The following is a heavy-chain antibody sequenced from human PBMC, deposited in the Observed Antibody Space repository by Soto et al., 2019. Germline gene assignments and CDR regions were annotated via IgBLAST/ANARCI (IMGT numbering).Heavy chain of an antibody. V-gene: IGHV4-4*02. CDR1: GGSISSSNW. CDR3: ARSPSGGTHNDY. D-gene: IGHD3-10*01. CDR2: IYHSGST. J-gene: IGHJ4*02. Sequence: SETLSLTCAVSGGSISSSNWWSCVRQPPGKGLEWIGEIYHSGSTNYNPSLKSRVTISVDKSKNQFSLKLSSVTAADTAVYYCARSPSGGTHNDYWGQGTLVTVSS.